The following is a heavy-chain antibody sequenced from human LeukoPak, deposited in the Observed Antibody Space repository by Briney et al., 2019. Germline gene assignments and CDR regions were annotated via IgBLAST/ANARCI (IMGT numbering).Heavy chain of an antibody. D-gene: IGHD4-23*01. J-gene: IGHJ4*02. CDR2: ISYDGSHK. CDR3: AREGHYGGYFDY. V-gene: IGHV3-30*04. CDR1: GFTFSTYA. Sequence: GGSLRLSCAASGFTFSTYAVHWVRQAPGKGLEWVAVISYDGSHKYYADSVKGRFTISRDTSKNTLYLQMNSLRAEDTAVYYCAREGHYGGYFDYWGQGTLVTVSS.